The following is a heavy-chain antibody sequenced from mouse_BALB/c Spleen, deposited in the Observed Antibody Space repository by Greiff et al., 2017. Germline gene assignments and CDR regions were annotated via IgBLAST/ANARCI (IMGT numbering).Heavy chain of an antibody. J-gene: IGHJ3*01. V-gene: IGHV1S81*02. Sequence: VQLQQSGAELVKPGASVKLSCKASGYTFTSYYMYWVKQRPGQGLEWIGEINPSNGGTNFNEKFKSKATLTVDKSSSTAYMQLSSLTSEDSAVYYCTRGEDYRYDIAYWGQGTLVTVSA. D-gene: IGHD2-14*01. CDR3: TRGEDYRYDIAY. CDR2: INPSNGGT. CDR1: GYTFTSYY.